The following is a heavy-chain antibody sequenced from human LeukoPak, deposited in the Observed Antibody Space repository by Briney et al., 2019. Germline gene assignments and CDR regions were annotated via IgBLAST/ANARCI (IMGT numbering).Heavy chain of an antibody. J-gene: IGHJ3*02. Sequence: SQTLSLTCTVSGGSISSGGYYWSWIRQHPGKGLEWIGYIYYSGSTYYNPSLKSRVTISVDTSKNQFSLKLSSVTAADTAVYYCARAKGSGTLISRGAFDIWGQGTMVAVSS. CDR2: IYYSGST. CDR3: ARAKGSGTLISRGAFDI. CDR1: GGSISSGGYY. V-gene: IGHV4-31*03. D-gene: IGHD3-10*01.